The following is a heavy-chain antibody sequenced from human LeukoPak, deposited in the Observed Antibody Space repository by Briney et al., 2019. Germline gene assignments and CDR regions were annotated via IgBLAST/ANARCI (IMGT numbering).Heavy chain of an antibody. CDR3: ARERYQLLTYYAFDI. V-gene: IGHV4-30-2*01. Sequence: PSQTLSLTCTVSGGSISSGGYYWSWIWQPPGKGLEWIGYIYHSGSTYYNPSLKSRVTISVDRSKNQFSLKLSSVTAADTAVYYCARERYQLLTYYAFDIWGQGTMVTVSP. J-gene: IGHJ3*02. CDR2: IYHSGST. D-gene: IGHD2-2*01. CDR1: GGSISSGGYY.